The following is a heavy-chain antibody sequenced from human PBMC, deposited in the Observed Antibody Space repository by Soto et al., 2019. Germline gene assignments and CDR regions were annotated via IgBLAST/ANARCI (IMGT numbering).Heavy chain of an antibody. V-gene: IGHV3-33*01. CDR1: GFTFNRHD. J-gene: IGHJ4*02. Sequence: GGSLRLSCAAAGFTFNRHDIHCVRQAPGKGLEWVAMTWYDGSKTDYADSVKGRFTISRDNSKNTLYLQMNSLRAEDTSLYLCATDINATRLLNSWGPAPLVTVSS. CDR3: ATDINATRLLNS. D-gene: IGHD5-12*01. CDR2: TWYDGSKT.